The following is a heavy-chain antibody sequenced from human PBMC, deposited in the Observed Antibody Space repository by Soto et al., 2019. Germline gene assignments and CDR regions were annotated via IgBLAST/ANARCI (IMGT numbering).Heavy chain of an antibody. CDR2: ISPGDSDT. D-gene: IGHD3-22*01. CDR1: GYSFTSYW. CDR3: ARPVQRADGTGYAPFDY. V-gene: IGHV5-51*01. J-gene: IGHJ4*02. Sequence: PGESLKISCKGFGYSFTSYWIAWVRQMPGKGLEWMGIISPGDSDTRYSPSFQGQVTISADKSISTAYLQWSSLTASDSAIYYCARPVQRADGTGYAPFDYWGQGTLVTVSS.